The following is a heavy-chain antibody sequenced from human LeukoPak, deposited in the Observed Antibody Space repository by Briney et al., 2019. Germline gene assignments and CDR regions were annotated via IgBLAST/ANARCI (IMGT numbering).Heavy chain of an antibody. J-gene: IGHJ4*02. CDR1: GGTFSSYT. D-gene: IGHD1-7*01. CDR3: ARGTRGELHSDY. V-gene: IGHV1-69*02. Sequence: SVTVSCTASGGTFSSYTISWVRQAPGQGLEWMGRIIPILGIANYAQKFQGRVTITADKSTSTAYMELSSLRSEDTAVYYCARGTRGELHSDYWGQGTLVTVSS. CDR2: IIPILGIA.